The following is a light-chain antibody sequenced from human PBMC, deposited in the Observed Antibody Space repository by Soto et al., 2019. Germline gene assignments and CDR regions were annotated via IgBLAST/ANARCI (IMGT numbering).Light chain of an antibody. V-gene: IGKV3-15*01. Sequence: EIVMTQSPATLSVSPGERATLSCRASQSVNSNLAWYQQKPGQAPRLLIYAASTRATGIPARFSGSGSGTEFTLTISSLQSEDFAVYYCQQFNTWPTFGQGTKV. CDR2: AAS. CDR3: QQFNTWPT. J-gene: IGKJ1*01. CDR1: QSVNSN.